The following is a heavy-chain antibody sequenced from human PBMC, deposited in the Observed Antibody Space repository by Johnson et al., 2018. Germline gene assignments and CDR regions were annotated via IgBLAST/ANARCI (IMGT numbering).Heavy chain of an antibody. CDR2: ISYDGSNK. D-gene: IGHD3-10*01. J-gene: IGHJ1*01. Sequence: VQLLESGGGVVQPGRSLRLSCAASGFTFSSYAMHWVRQAPGKGLELVAVISYDGSNKYYADSVKGRFTISRDNSKNTLYLQMNSLRAEDTAVYYCARDRSWFRPSGTTHAEYFQHWGQGTLVTVSS. CDR1: GFTFSSYA. V-gene: IGHV3-30-3*01. CDR3: ARDRSWFRPSGTTHAEYFQH.